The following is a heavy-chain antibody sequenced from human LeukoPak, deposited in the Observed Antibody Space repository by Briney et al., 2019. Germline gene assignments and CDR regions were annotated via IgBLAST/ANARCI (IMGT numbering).Heavy chain of an antibody. V-gene: IGHV3-48*03. Sequence: PGGSLRLSCAASGFTFSSYEMNWVRQAPGKGLEWVSYISSSGSTIYYADSVKGRFTISRGNAKNSLYLQMNSLRAEDTAVYYCARRLISGATHGMDVWGQGTTVTVSS. CDR2: ISSSGSTI. D-gene: IGHD1-26*01. CDR3: ARRLISGATHGMDV. J-gene: IGHJ6*02. CDR1: GFTFSSYE.